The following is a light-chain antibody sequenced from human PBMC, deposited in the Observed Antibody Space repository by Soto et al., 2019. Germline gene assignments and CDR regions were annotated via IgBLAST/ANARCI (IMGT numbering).Light chain of an antibody. CDR1: QSVSSSY. Sequence: EFVLTQSPGTLSLSPGEIATLSCRASQSVSSSYLAWYQQKPGQAPRLLIYVASSRATGIPDRFSGSGSGKDFTLTINRLEPEDFAVYYCKQYGSSRKFGQGTKVDIK. J-gene: IGKJ1*01. CDR3: KQYGSSRK. V-gene: IGKV3-20*01. CDR2: VAS.